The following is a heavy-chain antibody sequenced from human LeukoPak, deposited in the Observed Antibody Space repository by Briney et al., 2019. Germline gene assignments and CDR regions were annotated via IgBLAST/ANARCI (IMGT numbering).Heavy chain of an antibody. CDR1: GFTFSSYA. D-gene: IGHD3-10*01. CDR3: ARGTGSGSYYFGY. V-gene: IGHV3-30-3*01. Sequence: PGRSLILSCEASGFTFSSYAMHWVRQAPGRGLEWVAITSYDGINKYYADSVKGRFTISRDNSKNTLHLQMNSLRAEDTAVYYCARGTGSGSYYFGYWGQGTLVTVSS. CDR2: TSYDGINK. J-gene: IGHJ4*02.